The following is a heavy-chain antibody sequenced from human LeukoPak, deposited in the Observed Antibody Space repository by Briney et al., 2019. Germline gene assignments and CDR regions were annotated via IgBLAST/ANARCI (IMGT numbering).Heavy chain of an antibody. CDR2: VWYDGRNR. D-gene: IGHD6-6*01. V-gene: IGHV3-33*01. CDR3: ASRRKYSSSSDY. CDR1: GYTFSRHG. Sequence: AGGSLRLSCAASGYTFSRHGIHWVRQAPGKGLEWVAVVWYDGRNRDYADSVKGRFTISKDNSNNMVFLQMDRLRAADTAVYSCASRRKYSSSSDYWGQGTLVTVSS. J-gene: IGHJ4*02.